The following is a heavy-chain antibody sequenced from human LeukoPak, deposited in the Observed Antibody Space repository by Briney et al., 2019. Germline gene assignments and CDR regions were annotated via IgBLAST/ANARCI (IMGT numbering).Heavy chain of an antibody. V-gene: IGHV1-2*02. CDR1: GYTFTGYY. CDR2: INPNGGGT. D-gene: IGHD1-26*01. Sequence: GASVKVSCKASGYTFTGYYMHWVRQAPGQGLEWMGWINPNGGGTNYAQKFQGRVTMTRDTSISTAYMELSSLRSEDTAVYYCARGPAVGATGEFDYWGQGTLVTVSS. J-gene: IGHJ4*02. CDR3: ARGPAVGATGEFDY.